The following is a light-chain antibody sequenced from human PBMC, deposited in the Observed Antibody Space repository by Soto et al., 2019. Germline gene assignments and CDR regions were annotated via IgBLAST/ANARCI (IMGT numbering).Light chain of an antibody. CDR1: QDISNY. J-gene: IGKJ5*01. CDR3: QQYDNLLIT. Sequence: DIQMTQSPSSLSASVGDRVTITCQASQDISNYLNWYHQKPGKAPKLLIYDASNLETGVPSRFSGSGSGTDFTFTISSPQPEDIATYYCQQYDNLLITFGQGTRLEI. CDR2: DAS. V-gene: IGKV1-33*01.